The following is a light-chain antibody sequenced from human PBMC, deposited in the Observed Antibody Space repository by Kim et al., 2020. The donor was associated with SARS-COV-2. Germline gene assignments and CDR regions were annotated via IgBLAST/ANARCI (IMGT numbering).Light chain of an antibody. CDR1: QSISSA. V-gene: IGKV3-15*01. CDR2: SAS. J-gene: IGKJ2*01. Sequence: EIVMTQSPATLSVSPGERATLSCRASQSISSALSGYKQKPGQPPTLLIYSASTRATGVPARFSGSGSGTAFTITISSLQSEDFALYYCQQCNTWYTFGQGTKLEI. CDR3: QQCNTWYT.